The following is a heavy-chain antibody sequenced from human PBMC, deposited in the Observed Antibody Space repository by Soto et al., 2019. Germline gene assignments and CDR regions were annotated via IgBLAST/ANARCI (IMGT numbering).Heavy chain of an antibody. CDR3: TRQVPYSLGPQPDC. D-gene: IGHD4-4*01. Sequence: XXSLKISCKGSGYSFTSYWIDWVRQMPGKGLEWMGIIYPGDSDTRYSPSFQGQVTISADKSISTAYLQWNSLKASDTAMYYCTRQVPYSLGPQPDCWGQGTLVTVSS. CDR2: IYPGDSDT. J-gene: IGHJ4*02. V-gene: IGHV5-51*01. CDR1: GYSFTSYW.